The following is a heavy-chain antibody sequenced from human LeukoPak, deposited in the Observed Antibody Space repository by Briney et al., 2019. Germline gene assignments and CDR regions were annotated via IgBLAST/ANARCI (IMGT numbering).Heavy chain of an antibody. CDR3: ASSVDTAMVNFDY. CDR1: GGSISSGGYS. D-gene: IGHD5-18*01. CDR2: IYHSGST. V-gene: IGHV4-30-2*01. Sequence: TASQTLSLTCAVSGGSISSGGYSWSWIRQPPGKGLEWIGYIYHSGSTYYNPSLKSRVTISVDTSKNQFSLKLSSVTAADTAVYYCASSVDTAMVNFDYWGQGTLVTVSS. J-gene: IGHJ4*02.